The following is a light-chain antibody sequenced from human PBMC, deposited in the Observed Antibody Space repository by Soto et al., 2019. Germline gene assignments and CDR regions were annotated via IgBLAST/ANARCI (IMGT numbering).Light chain of an antibody. V-gene: IGKV3-20*01. CDR1: QSVGNNF. CDR2: DAS. CDR3: HQYGTSPQT. J-gene: IGKJ1*01. Sequence: EIVLPQSPDTLSLSPGERATLSCRASQSVGNNFLAWYQQKPGQAPTLLIYDASSRASGLPDRFSGSGSETDFTLTVSRLELEDFAVYFCHQYGTSPQTFGQGTKVDIK.